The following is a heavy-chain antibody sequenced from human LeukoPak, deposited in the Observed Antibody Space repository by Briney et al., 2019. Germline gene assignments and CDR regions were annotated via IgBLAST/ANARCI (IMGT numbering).Heavy chain of an antibody. CDR1: GYTFTSYA. J-gene: IGHJ5*02. CDR3: ARGGYYYDSSGYLDT. Sequence: GASVKVSCKASGYTFTSYAMHWVRQAPGQRLEWMGWINAGNGNTEYSQKFQGRVTITRDTSASTAYMELSSLRSEDTAVYYCARGGYYYDSSGYLDTWGQGTLVTVSS. CDR2: INAGNGNT. V-gene: IGHV1-3*01. D-gene: IGHD3-22*01.